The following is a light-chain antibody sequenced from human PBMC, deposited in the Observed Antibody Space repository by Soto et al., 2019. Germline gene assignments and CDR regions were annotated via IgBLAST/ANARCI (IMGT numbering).Light chain of an antibody. CDR1: QSVSSTY. Sequence: EIVLTQSPGTLSLSPGERATLSCRASQSVSSTYLAWYQQRPGQAPRLLIYGAYGRATGIPDRFSGSGSGTDFTLTISRLESEDFAVYYCQQYGSSPPVTFGQGTRLEIK. J-gene: IGKJ5*01. CDR2: GAY. CDR3: QQYGSSPPVT. V-gene: IGKV3-20*01.